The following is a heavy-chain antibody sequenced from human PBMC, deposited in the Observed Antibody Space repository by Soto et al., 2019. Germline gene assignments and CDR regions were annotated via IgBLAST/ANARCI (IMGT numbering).Heavy chain of an antibody. CDR2: IIPIFGTA. Sequence: EASVKVSCKASGGTFSSYAISWVRQAPGQGLEWMGGIIPIFGTANYAQKFQGRVTITADKSTSTAYMELSSLRSEDTAVYYCARGRGGSGYVYYGMDVWGQGTTVTVSS. J-gene: IGHJ6*02. CDR1: GGTFSSYA. D-gene: IGHD3-3*01. V-gene: IGHV1-69*06. CDR3: ARGRGGSGYVYYGMDV.